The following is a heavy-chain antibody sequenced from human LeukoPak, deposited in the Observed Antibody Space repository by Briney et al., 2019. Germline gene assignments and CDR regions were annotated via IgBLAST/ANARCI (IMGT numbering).Heavy chain of an antibody. CDR3: ARGPYYGGPGDYYYGMDV. CDR2: ISYDGSNK. Sequence: PGRSLRLSCAASGFTFSSYGMHWVRQAPGKGLEWVAVISYDGSNKYYADSVKGRFTISRDNSKNTLYLQMNSLRAEDTAVYYCARGPYYGGPGDYYYGMDVWGQGTTVTVSS. V-gene: IGHV3-30*03. J-gene: IGHJ6*02. D-gene: IGHD4-23*01. CDR1: GFTFSSYG.